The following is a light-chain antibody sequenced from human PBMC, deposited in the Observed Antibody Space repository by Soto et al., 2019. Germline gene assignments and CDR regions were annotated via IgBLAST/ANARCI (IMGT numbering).Light chain of an antibody. V-gene: IGLV6-57*04. J-gene: IGLJ2*01. CDR3: QSYDTSLI. CDR2: ENN. Sequence: NFMLTQPHSVSESPGKTVTISCTRSSGSVVSKYVQWYQQRPGSVPTTVIYENNQRPSGVPDRFSGSIDSSSNSASLTIPGLKSEDEADYYCQSYDTSLIFGGGTKVTVL. CDR1: SGSVVSKY.